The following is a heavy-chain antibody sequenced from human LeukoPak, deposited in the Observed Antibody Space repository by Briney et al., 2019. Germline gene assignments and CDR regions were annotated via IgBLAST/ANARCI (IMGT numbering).Heavy chain of an antibody. CDR2: IYYTGAT. Sequence: SETLSVTCTEPVGSISSGRYYCGWIRLPPGKGLEWIGSIYYTGATYYNPSLKSRVTMSVDTSKNQFSLKLSSVTAADTAVYYCAKEERSMPAAGRGYWGQGTLVTVSS. D-gene: IGHD6-13*01. CDR1: VGSISSGRYY. J-gene: IGHJ4*02. CDR3: AKEERSMPAAGRGY. V-gene: IGHV4-39*02.